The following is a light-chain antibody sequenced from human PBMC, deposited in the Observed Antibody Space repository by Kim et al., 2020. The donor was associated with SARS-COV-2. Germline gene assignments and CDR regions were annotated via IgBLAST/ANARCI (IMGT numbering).Light chain of an antibody. CDR3: CSYAASSSLV. J-gene: IGLJ3*02. Sequence: HSVPSSCTGTSGDVGGYNYVSWYQPHPGKPPRLMIYGVTDRPSGVPDRFSGSKCGNTASLTISGLQAEDEADYYCCSYAASSSLVFGGGTQLTVL. CDR1: SGDVGGYNY. CDR2: GVT. V-gene: IGLV2-11*01.